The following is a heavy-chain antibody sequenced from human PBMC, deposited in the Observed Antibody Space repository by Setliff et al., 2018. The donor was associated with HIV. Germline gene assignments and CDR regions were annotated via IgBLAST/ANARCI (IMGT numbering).Heavy chain of an antibody. Sequence: SETLSLTCTVSGGSISSSSYYWGWIRQPPGKGLEWIGSISYSGSTYYNPSLKSRLTISIDTSKNQFSLKPASVTAADTAVYYCARQGTFYYGSGSLGYWGQGTLVTVSS. V-gene: IGHV4-39*01. J-gene: IGHJ4*02. CDR1: GGSISSSSYY. CDR3: ARQGTFYYGSGSLGY. D-gene: IGHD3-10*01. CDR2: ISYSGST.